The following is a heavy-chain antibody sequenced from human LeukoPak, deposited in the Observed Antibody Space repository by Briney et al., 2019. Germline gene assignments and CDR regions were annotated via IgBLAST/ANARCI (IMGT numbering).Heavy chain of an antibody. J-gene: IGHJ4*02. CDR1: GFTFSSYG. V-gene: IGHV3-33*05. CDR2: ISYDGSNK. CDR3: ASGGSFDY. Sequence: GGSLRLSCAASGFTFSSYGMHWVRQAPGKGLEWVAVISYDGSNKYYVDSVKGRFTISRDNAKNSLYLQMSSLRAEDTAVYYCASGGSFDYWGQGTLVTVSS.